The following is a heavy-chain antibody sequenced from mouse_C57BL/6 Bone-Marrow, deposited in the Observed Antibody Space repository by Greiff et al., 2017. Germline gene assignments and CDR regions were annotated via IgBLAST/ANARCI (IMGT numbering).Heavy chain of an antibody. V-gene: IGHV1-80*01. CDR3: ARGAY. CDR2: IYPGDGDT. J-gene: IGHJ3*01. CDR1: GYAFRSYW. Sequence: QVHVKQSGAELVQPGASVKISCKASGYAFRSYWMNWVKQRPGKSLEWIGQIYPGDGDTNYNGKFKGKATLTADKSSSTAYMQLSSLTSDDSAVYFCARGAYWGQGTLVTVSA.